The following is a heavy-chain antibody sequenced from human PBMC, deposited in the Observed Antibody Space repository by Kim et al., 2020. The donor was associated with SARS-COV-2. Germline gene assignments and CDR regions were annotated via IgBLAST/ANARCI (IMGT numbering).Heavy chain of an antibody. CDR2: ISGSGGST. J-gene: IGHJ3*02. CDR1: GFTFSSYA. D-gene: IGHD6-19*01. CDR3: AKEEGGGWYQIPVGAFDI. V-gene: IGHV3-23*01. Sequence: GGSLRLSCAASGFTFSSYAMSWVRQAPGKGLEWVSAISGSGGSTYYADSVKGRFTISRDNSKNTLYLQMNSLRAEDTAVYYCAKEEGGGWYQIPVGAFDIXGQGTMVTVSS.